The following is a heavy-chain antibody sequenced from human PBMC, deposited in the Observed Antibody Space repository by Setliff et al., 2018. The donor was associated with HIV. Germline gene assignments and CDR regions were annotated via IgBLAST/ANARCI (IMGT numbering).Heavy chain of an antibody. V-gene: IGHV3-21*04. D-gene: IGHD3-22*01. CDR2: ISPSGAYI. J-gene: IGHJ4*02. CDR1: GFTFSSHN. Sequence: LRLSCAASGFTFSSHNMNWVRQVPGKGLEWVSSISPSGAYIYYADSMKGRFTISRDNAKNSLYLQMNSLTVEDTAVYYCASSRPPDESSGYLHCWGQGTLVTVSS. CDR3: ASSRPPDESSGYLHC.